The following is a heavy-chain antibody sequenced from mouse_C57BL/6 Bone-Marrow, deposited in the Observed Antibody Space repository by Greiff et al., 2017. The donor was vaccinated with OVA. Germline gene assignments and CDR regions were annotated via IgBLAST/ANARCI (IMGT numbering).Heavy chain of an antibody. Sequence: VKLMESGAELARPGASVKLSCKASGYTFTSYGISWVKQRTGQGLEWIGEIYPRSGNTYYNEKFKGKATLTADKSSSTAYMELRSLTSEDSAVYFCAREGSNLAWFAYWGQGTLVTVSA. CDR2: IYPRSGNT. V-gene: IGHV1-81*01. CDR3: AREGSNLAWFAY. D-gene: IGHD2-5*01. J-gene: IGHJ3*01. CDR1: GYTFTSYG.